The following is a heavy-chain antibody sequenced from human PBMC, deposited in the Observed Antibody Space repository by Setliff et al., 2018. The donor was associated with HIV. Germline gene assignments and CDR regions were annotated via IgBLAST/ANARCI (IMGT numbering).Heavy chain of an antibody. Sequence: PSETLSLTCAVYGASFSGYYWAWIRQSPGTGLEWIGEINHSGITNYNPTLKSRVTISTDTSKNQFSLRLNSVTAADTAVYYCARVRLRVPPSIFDYWGQGAPVTVSS. CDR2: INHSGIT. D-gene: IGHD2-2*01. CDR3: ARVRLRVPPSIFDY. J-gene: IGHJ4*02. CDR1: GASFSGYY. V-gene: IGHV4-34*01.